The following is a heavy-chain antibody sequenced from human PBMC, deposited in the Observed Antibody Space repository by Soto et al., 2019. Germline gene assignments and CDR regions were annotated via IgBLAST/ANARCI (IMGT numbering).Heavy chain of an antibody. CDR2: IIPIFGTA. Sequence: VKVSCKASGSTISSYAISWVRQAPGQGLEWMGGIIPIFGTANYAQKFQGRVTITADESTSTAYMELSSLRSEDTAVYYCANYYDSSGYYYFDYWGQGTLVTVSS. V-gene: IGHV1-69*13. J-gene: IGHJ4*02. D-gene: IGHD3-22*01. CDR3: ANYYDSSGYYYFDY. CDR1: GSTISSYA.